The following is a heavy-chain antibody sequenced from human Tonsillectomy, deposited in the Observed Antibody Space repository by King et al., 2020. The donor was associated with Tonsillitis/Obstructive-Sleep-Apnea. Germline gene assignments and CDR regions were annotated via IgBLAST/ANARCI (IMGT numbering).Heavy chain of an antibody. V-gene: IGHV4-34*01. D-gene: IGHD2-2*01. CDR3: AREEVMWDIVVVPPAIGNDY. Sequence: VQLPQWGAGLLKPSETLSLTCAVYGGSFSGYYWSWIRQPPGKGLEWIGEINHSGRTNYNPSLKSRVTISADTSKNQFSLRLSSVTAADTAVYYCAREEVMWDIVVVPPAIGNDYWGQGTLVTVSS. CDR2: INHSGRT. J-gene: IGHJ4*02. CDR1: GGSFSGYY.